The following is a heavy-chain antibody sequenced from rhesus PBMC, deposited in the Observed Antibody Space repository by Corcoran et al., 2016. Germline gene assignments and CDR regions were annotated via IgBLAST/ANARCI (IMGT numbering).Heavy chain of an antibody. J-gene: IGHJ4*01. CDR1: GYPFTDHY. CDR2: VEPEDGEA. Sequence: EVQLVQSGAEVKKPGASVKISCTASGYPFTDHYLTWGRQAPGKGLEWMGRVEPEDGEADYAQKFQDRVTITADMSTDTAYMELSSLRSEDTAVYYCARGQRVFDYWGQGVLVTVSS. V-gene: IGHV1-111*02. D-gene: IGHD5-24*01. CDR3: ARGQRVFDY.